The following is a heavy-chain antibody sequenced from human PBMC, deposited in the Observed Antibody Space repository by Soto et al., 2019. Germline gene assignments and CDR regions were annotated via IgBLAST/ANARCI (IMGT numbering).Heavy chain of an antibody. Sequence: LGGSLRLSCAASGFTVSSNYMSWVRQAPGKGLEWVSVIYSGGSTYYADSVKGRFTISRDNSKNTLYLQMDSLRAEDTAVYYCVLWPPYYFDYWGQGTLVTVSS. V-gene: IGHV3-66*01. CDR2: IYSGGST. CDR3: VLWPPYYFDY. CDR1: GFTVSSNY. D-gene: IGHD3-10*01. J-gene: IGHJ4*02.